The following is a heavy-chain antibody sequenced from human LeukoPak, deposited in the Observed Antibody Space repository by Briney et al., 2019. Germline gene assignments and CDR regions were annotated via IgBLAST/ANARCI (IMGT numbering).Heavy chain of an antibody. V-gene: IGHV3-23*01. CDR3: AKGGIAMADYYFDY. CDR2: ISNSGGST. D-gene: IGHD6-19*01. J-gene: IGHJ4*02. Sequence: GGSLRLSCAGSGFTFSSYAMSWVRQAPGKGLERVSAISNSGGSTYYADSVKGRFTISRDNSKNTLSLQMNSLRAEDTAVYYCAKGGIAMADYYFDYSGQGTLVTVSS. CDR1: GFTFSSYA.